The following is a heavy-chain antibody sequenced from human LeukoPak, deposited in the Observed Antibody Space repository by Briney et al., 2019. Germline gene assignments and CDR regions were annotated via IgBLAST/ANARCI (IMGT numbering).Heavy chain of an antibody. V-gene: IGHV1-18*01. CDR2: ISAYNGNT. J-gene: IGHJ4*02. D-gene: IGHD3-9*01. CDR3: ARSNYDILTGYFAAGGDY. Sequence: ASVKVSCKASGYTFTSYGISWVRQAPGQGLEWMGWISAYNGNTNYAQKLQGRVTMTTDTPTSTAYMELRSLRSDDTAVYYCARSNYDILTGYFAAGGDYWGQGTLVTVSS. CDR1: GYTFTSYG.